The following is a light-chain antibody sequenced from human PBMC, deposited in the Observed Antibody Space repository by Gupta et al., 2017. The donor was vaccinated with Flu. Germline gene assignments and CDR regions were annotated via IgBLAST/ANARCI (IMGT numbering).Light chain of an antibody. CDR1: SSTIGYSS. V-gene: IGLV1-44*01. Sequence: LTQPPSASATPAHRATISCSGSSSTIGYSSVTWYQQLPGEAPRLRFYSNDQRPSGVPSRFSASKSGTSGSLAISGLQSEDEADYYCASWDDNLSAVVFGGGTKLTVL. J-gene: IGLJ2*01. CDR3: ASWDDNLSAVV. CDR2: SND.